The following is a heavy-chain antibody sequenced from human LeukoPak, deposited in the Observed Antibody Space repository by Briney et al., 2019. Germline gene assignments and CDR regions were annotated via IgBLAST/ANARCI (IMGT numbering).Heavy chain of an antibody. CDR3: ASHYDSSGYRFDY. CDR1: GYTFTSYY. D-gene: IGHD3-22*01. V-gene: IGHV1-2*06. CDR2: INPNSGGT. Sequence: ASVKVSCKASGYTFTSYYMHWVRQAPGHGLEWMGRINPNSGGTNYAQKFQGRVTMTRDTSISTAYMELSSLRSEDTAVYYCASHYDSSGYRFDYWGQGTLVTVSS. J-gene: IGHJ4*02.